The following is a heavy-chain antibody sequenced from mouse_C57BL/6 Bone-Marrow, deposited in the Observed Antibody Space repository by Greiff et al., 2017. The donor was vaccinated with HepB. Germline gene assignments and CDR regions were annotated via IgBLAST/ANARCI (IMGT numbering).Heavy chain of an antibody. D-gene: IGHD2-2*01. V-gene: IGHV1-69*01. CDR3: GCYGYADFWYFDV. CDR2: IDPSDSYT. J-gene: IGHJ1*03. CDR1: GYTFTSYW. Sequence: QVQLQQPGAELVMPGASVKLSCKASGYTFTSYWMHWVKQRPGQGLEWIGEIDPSDSYTNYNQKFKGKSTLTVDKSSSTAYMQLSSLTSEDSAVYHCGCYGYADFWYFDVWGTGTTVTVSS.